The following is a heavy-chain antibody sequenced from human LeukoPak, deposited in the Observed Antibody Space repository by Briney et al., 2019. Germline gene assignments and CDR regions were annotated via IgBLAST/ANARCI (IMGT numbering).Heavy chain of an antibody. CDR2: ISSSGSTI. V-gene: IGHV3-11*01. CDR3: ARAAFRSSWYSLWFDP. Sequence: GGSLRLSCAASGFTFSDYYMSWIRQAPGKGLEWVSYISSSGSTIYYADSVKGRFTISRDNAKNSLYLQMNSLRAEDTAVYYCARAAFRSSWYSLWFDPWGQGTLVTVSS. D-gene: IGHD6-13*01. J-gene: IGHJ5*02. CDR1: GFTFSDYY.